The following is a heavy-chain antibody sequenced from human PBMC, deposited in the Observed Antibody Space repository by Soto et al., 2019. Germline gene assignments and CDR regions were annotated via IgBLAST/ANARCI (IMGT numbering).Heavy chain of an antibody. V-gene: IGHV3-23*01. J-gene: IGHJ3*02. CDR2: ISGSGGST. Sequence: EVQLLESGGGLVQPGGSLRLSCAASGFTFSSYAMSWVRQAPGKGLEWVSAISGSGGSTYYADSVKGRFTISRDNSKNTLYLQMNRLRAEDTAVYYCSNFKALLQFGSLGKNGAFDIWGQGTMVTVSS. CDR3: SNFKALLQFGSLGKNGAFDI. CDR1: GFTFSSYA. D-gene: IGHD3-16*01.